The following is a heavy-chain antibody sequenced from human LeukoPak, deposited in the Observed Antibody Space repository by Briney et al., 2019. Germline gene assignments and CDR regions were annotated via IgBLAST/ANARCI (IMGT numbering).Heavy chain of an antibody. CDR1: GFTFSSYG. V-gene: IGHV3-30*18. CDR3: AKDRLIAAAALYYFDY. J-gene: IGHJ4*02. Sequence: QSGGSLRLSCAASGFTFSSYGMHWVRQAPGKGLEWVAVISYDGSNKYYADSVKGRFTISRDNSKNTLYLQMNSLRAEDTAVYYCAKDRLIAAAALYYFDYWGQGTLVTVSS. D-gene: IGHD6-13*01. CDR2: ISYDGSNK.